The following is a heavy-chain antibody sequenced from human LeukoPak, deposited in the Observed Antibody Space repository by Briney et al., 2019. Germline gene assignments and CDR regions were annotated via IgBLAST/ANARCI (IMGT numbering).Heavy chain of an antibody. D-gene: IGHD3-3*01. CDR2: IYYSGST. CDR3: ARDRRFLEWLLRPINPNWFDP. V-gene: IGHV4-39*07. Sequence: PSETLSLTCTVSGGSISSSSYYWGWIRQPPGKGLEWIGSIYYSGSTYYNPSLKSRVTISVDTSKNQFSLKLSSVTAADTAVYYCARDRRFLEWLLRPINPNWFDPWGQGTLVTVSS. CDR1: GGSISSSSYY. J-gene: IGHJ5*02.